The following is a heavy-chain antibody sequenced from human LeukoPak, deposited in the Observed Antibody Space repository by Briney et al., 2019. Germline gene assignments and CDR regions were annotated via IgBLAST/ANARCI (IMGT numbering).Heavy chain of an antibody. J-gene: IGHJ4*02. V-gene: IGHV1-18*04. Sequence: ASVKVSCKASGYTFTGYYMHWVRQAPGKGLEWMGWISAYNGDTKYAQKLQGRVTLTTDTSTSTAYMELRSLTSDDAAVYYCGRSSSGWSVDYWGQGALVTVSS. D-gene: IGHD6-19*01. CDR1: GYTFTGYY. CDR3: GRSSSGWSVDY. CDR2: ISAYNGDT.